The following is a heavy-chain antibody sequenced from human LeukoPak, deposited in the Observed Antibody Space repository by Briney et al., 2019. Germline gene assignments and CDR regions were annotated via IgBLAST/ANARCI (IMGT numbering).Heavy chain of an antibody. V-gene: IGHV3-66*01. CDR3: ARSRRYDSSGYRAFDI. CDR1: GFTVSSNY. D-gene: IGHD3-22*01. Sequence: PGGSLRLSCAASGFTVSSNYMSWVRQAPGKGLEWVSVIYSGGSTYYADSVKGRFTISRDNSKNTLYLQMNSLRAEDTAVYYCARSRRYDSSGYRAFDIWGQGTMVTVSS. J-gene: IGHJ3*02. CDR2: IYSGGST.